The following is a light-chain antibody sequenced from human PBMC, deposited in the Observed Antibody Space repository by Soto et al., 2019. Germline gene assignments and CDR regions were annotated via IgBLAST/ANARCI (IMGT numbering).Light chain of an antibody. CDR1: QALSNY. J-gene: IGKJ5*01. CDR2: SAS. CDR3: QQFRSFPIT. Sequence: DIHLTQSPSVLSASIGDTVTITFRASQALSNYLAWYQQKPGKAPDLLIYSASTLQSGVPSRFSASGSGTDFTLTISSLQPEDFATYYCQQFRSFPITFGQGTRLEIK. V-gene: IGKV1-9*01.